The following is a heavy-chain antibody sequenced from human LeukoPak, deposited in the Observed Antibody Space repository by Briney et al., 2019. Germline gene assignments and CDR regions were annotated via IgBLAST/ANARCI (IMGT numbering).Heavy chain of an antibody. CDR3: TRVAGPIA. CDR2: INSDGSIT. Sequence: GGSLRLSCAASGFTISSYWMHWVRQAPGKGLVWVSRINSDGSITNYADSVKGRFTISRDNAKNTLYLQMNSLSAEDAAVYYCTRVAGPIAWGQGTLVTVSS. J-gene: IGHJ5*02. D-gene: IGHD2-15*01. V-gene: IGHV3-74*01. CDR1: GFTISSYW.